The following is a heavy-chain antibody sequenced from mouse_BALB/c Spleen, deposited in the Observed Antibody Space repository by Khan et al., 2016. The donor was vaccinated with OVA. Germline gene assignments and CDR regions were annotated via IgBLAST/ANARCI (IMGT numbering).Heavy chain of an antibody. CDR3: VRDGAYHRNDGWFAY. V-gene: IGHV1-4*01. CDR2: INPSNGYT. D-gene: IGHD2-14*01. Sequence: QVHVKQSGAELARPGASVKMSCKASGYTFTSYTIHWIKKRPGQGLEWIGYINPSNGYTNYNQKFKYKATLTTDKSSATAYLQLSSLTSDDSAVYNCVRDGAYHRNDGWFAYWGQGTLVTVSA. CDR1: GYTFTSYT. J-gene: IGHJ3*01.